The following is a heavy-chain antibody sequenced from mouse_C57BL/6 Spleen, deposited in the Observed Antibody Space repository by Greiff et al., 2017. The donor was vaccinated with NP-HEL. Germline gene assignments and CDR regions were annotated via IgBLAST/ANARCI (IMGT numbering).Heavy chain of an antibody. CDR2: IDPETGGT. V-gene: IGHV1-15*01. D-gene: IGHD1-1*01. J-gene: IGHJ1*03. CDR1: GYTFTDYE. CDR3: TRSTYYGSRDWYFDV. Sequence: QVHVKQSGAELVRPGASVTLSCKASGYTFTDYEMHWVKQTPVHGLEWIGAIDPETGGTAYNQKFKGKAILTADKSSSTAYMELRSLTSEDSAVYYCTRSTYYGSRDWYFDVWGTGTTVTVSS.